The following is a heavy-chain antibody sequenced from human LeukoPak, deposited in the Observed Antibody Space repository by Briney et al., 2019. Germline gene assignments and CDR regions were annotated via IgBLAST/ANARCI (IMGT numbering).Heavy chain of an antibody. V-gene: IGHV3-43*02. J-gene: IGHJ4*02. CDR1: GFTFRSYA. D-gene: IGHD3-9*01. CDR2: ISGDGGST. Sequence: AGGSLRLSCAASGFTFRSYAMHWVRQAPGKGLKWVSVISGDGGSTYYADSVEGRFTISRDNSKNSLYLQMNSLRTEDTAFYYCAKDRGYFDWLLPDYWGQGTLVTVSS. CDR3: AKDRGYFDWLLPDY.